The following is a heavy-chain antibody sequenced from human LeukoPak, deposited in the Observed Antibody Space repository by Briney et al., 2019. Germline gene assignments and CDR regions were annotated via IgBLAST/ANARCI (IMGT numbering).Heavy chain of an antibody. CDR1: GGSISSTSYY. V-gene: IGHV4-39*01. J-gene: IGHJ4*02. Sequence: PSETLSLTCTVSGGSISSTSYYWGWIRQPPGKGLEWIGSIYYSGNTYYNPSLKSRVTISVDTSKNQFSLKLSSVTAADTAVYYCARPCSGGSCYRGLEYFDYWGQGTLVTVSS. CDR2: IYYSGNT. D-gene: IGHD2-15*01. CDR3: ARPCSGGSCYRGLEYFDY.